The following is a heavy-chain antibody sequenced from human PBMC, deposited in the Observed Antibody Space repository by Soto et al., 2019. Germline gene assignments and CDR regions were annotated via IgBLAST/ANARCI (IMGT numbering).Heavy chain of an antibody. Sequence: GGSLRLSCAASGFTVSSNYMSWVRQAPGKGLEWVSAISGSGGSTYYADSVKGRFTISRDNSKNTLYLQMNSLRAAGTAVYYRARQVRQQLVPSYYFDYWGQGTLVTVSS. D-gene: IGHD6-13*01. CDR1: GFTVSSNY. V-gene: IGHV3-23*01. J-gene: IGHJ4*02. CDR2: ISGSGGST. CDR3: ARQVRQQLVPSYYFDY.